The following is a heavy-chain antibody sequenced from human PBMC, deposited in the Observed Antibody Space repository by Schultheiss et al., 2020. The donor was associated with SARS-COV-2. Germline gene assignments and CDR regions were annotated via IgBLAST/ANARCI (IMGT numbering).Heavy chain of an antibody. CDR3: ARARDNFSYYYSGMDV. D-gene: IGHD1-20*01. CDR2: MSYDGLDK. J-gene: IGHJ6*02. Sequence: GGSLRLSCAASGFTFSAYGMHWVRQSPGKGLEWVALMSYDGLDKYYADSVKARFTISRDSSKNTLYLQMNSLRDEDTAVYYCARARDNFSYYYSGMDVWGQGTTVTVSS. V-gene: IGHV3-30*03. CDR1: GFTFSAYG.